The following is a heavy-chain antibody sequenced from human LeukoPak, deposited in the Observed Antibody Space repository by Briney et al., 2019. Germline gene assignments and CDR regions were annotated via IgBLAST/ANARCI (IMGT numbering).Heavy chain of an antibody. V-gene: IGHV3-30*02. D-gene: IGHD6-13*01. J-gene: IGHJ5*02. CDR3: VKGGSSSHNWFDP. Sequence: PGGSLRLSCAASGFTFSDFGMHWVRQAPGRGPERVAFIRNDGSNDYYPDSVKGRFTISRDNSRTTLYLQMHSLRIEDTAVYYCVKGGSSSHNWFDPWGQGILVTVSS. CDR2: IRNDGSND. CDR1: GFTFSDFG.